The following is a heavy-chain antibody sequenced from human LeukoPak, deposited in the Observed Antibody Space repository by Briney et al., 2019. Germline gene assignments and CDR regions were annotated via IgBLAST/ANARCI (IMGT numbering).Heavy chain of an antibody. CDR3: ARVDIVAVPRGMDV. Sequence: GGSLRLSCAASGFIFSGYYMSWVRQAPGRGLEWVSLIYSGDSTYHSDSVKGRFTISRHNSENTVFLQMNSLRAEDTAIYFCARVDIVAVPRGMDVWGQGTTVTVSS. CDR2: IYSGDST. CDR1: GFIFSGYY. V-gene: IGHV3-53*04. D-gene: IGHD2-2*03. J-gene: IGHJ6*02.